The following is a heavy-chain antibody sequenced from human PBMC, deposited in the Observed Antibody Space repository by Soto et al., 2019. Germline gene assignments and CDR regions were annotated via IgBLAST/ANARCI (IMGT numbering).Heavy chain of an antibody. V-gene: IGHV1-69*06. CDR3: NRGSEYDFWSGYL. D-gene: IGHD3-3*01. CDR1: GGTSTRYA. Sequence: QERLVQSGAEVRKPGSSVKVSCKVTGGTSTRYAINWVRQAPGQGLEWMGGIVPMFGTSKYAQKFQARVTSTADTSTNIAYMELRSLRSEDTAVYYCNRGSEYDFWSGYLWGQGTLVSVAS. J-gene: IGHJ4*02. CDR2: IVPMFGTS.